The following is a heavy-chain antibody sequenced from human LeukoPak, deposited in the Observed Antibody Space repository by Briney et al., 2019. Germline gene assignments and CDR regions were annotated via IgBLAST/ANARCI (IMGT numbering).Heavy chain of an antibody. V-gene: IGHV3-74*01. CDR3: TRVSTTDDY. J-gene: IGHJ4*02. Sequence: PGGSLRLSRAPPLFAFSRYWIHWVRQAPGKGVVWVSRINSDGRSAVYADSVKGRFTISRDNAKYTLYLQMGSLRAEVTAVYYCTRVSTTDDYWGQGTLVTVSS. CDR2: INSDGRSA. CDR1: LFAFSRYW. D-gene: IGHD1-14*01.